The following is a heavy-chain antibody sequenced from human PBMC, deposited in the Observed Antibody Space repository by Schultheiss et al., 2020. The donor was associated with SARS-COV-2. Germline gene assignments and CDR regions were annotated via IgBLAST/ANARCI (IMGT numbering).Heavy chain of an antibody. Sequence: ASVKVSCKASGYTFTGYYMHWVRQAPGQGLEWMGRINPNSGGTNYAQKFQGRVTMTRDTSISTAYMELSSLRSEDTAIYYCARGKYYSRGWPDYYYYGMDVWGQGTTVTVSS. CDR1: GYTFTGYY. V-gene: IGHV1-2*06. CDR2: INPNSGGT. CDR3: ARGKYYSRGWPDYYYYGMDV. J-gene: IGHJ6*02. D-gene: IGHD6-19*01.